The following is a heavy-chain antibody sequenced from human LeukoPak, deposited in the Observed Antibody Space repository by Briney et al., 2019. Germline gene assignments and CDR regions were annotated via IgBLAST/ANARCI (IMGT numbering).Heavy chain of an antibody. J-gene: IGHJ4*02. D-gene: IGHD3-22*01. Sequence: GGSLRLPCTVSGITLSNYGMSWVRQAPGRGLEWVAGISGSGGGTKYADSVKGRFTISRDNPKNTLYLQMNSLRAEDTAVYFCAKRGVVIRVILVGFHREANYFDSWGQGALVTVYS. CDR2: ISGSGGGT. CDR3: AKRGVVIRVILVGFHREANYFDS. V-gene: IGHV3-23*01. CDR1: GITLSNYG.